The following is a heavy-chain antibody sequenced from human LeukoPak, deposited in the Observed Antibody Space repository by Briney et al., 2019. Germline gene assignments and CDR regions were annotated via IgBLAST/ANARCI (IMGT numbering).Heavy chain of an antibody. CDR3: ARETDDFQGLDI. CDR1: GFIFTSYS. D-gene: IGHD3-3*01. CDR2: INLDGNGR. V-gene: IGHV3-7*01. Sequence: PGGSLRLSCAASGFIFTSYSMNWVRQAPGKGLEWVANINLDGNGRFYVDSVKGRFTISRDNNKKSVYLQMNSLRAEDTAVYYCARETDDFQGLDIWGQGTRVTVSS. J-gene: IGHJ3*02.